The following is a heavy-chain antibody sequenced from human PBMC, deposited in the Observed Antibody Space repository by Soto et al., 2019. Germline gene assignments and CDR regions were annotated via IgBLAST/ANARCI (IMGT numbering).Heavy chain of an antibody. J-gene: IGHJ6*02. V-gene: IGHV3-33*01. CDR1: GFTFSSYG. CDR3: ARDSIFGVSYYGMDV. CDR2: IWYDGSNK. D-gene: IGHD3-3*01. Sequence: GGSLRLSCAASGFTFSSYGMHWVRQAPGKGLEWVAVIWYDGSNKYHADSVKGRFTISRDNSKNTLYLQMNSLRAEDTAVYYCARDSIFGVSYYGMDVWGQGTTVTVSS.